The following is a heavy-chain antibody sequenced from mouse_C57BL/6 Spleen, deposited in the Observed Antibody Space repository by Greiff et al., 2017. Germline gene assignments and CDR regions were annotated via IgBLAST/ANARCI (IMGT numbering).Heavy chain of an antibody. D-gene: IGHD2-10*02. CDR2: IDPSDSET. J-gene: IGHJ1*03. CDR1: GYTFTSYW. Sequence: QVQLQQPGAELVRPGSSVKLSCKASGYTFTSYWMHWVKQRPIQGLEWIGNIDPSDSETHYNQKFKDKATLTVDKSSSTAYMQLSSLTSEDSAVYYCARGVVWQGYFDVWGTGTTVTVSS. CDR3: ARGVVWQGYFDV. V-gene: IGHV1-52*01.